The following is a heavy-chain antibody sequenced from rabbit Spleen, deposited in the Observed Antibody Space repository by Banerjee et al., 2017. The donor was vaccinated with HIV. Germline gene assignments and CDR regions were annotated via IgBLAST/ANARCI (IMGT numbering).Heavy chain of an antibody. V-gene: IGHV1S45*01. CDR3: ARDTSSSFSSYGMDL. J-gene: IGHJ6*01. CDR2: IHTGSSAFT. D-gene: IGHD1-1*01. Sequence: QEQLEESGGDLVKPEGSLTLTCIASGVSFSGSSYMCWVRQAPGKGLEWIACIHTGSSAFTYFANWAKGRFTISKTSSTTVTLQMTSLTAADTATYFCARDTSSSFSSYGMDLWGQGTLVTVS. CDR1: GVSFSGSSY.